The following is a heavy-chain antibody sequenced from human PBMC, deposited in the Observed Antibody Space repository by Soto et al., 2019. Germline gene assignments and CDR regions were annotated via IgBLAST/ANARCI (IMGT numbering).Heavy chain of an antibody. CDR2: ISYDGSNK. CDR3: AKDLEAESPTNLNYDFWSGYMTANLGPDI. Sequence: HPGGSLRLSCAASGFTFSSYGMHWVREAPGKGLEWVADISYDGSNKYYADSVKGRFTISRDNSKNTLYLQMNSLRAEDTAVYYCAKDLEAESPTNLNYDFWSGYMTANLGPDIWGQGTMVTVSS. D-gene: IGHD3-3*01. CDR1: GFTFSSYG. V-gene: IGHV3-30*18. J-gene: IGHJ3*02.